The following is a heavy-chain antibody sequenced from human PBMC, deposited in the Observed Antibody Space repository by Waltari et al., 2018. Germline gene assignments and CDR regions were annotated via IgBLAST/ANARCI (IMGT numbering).Heavy chain of an antibody. V-gene: IGHV1-69*10. D-gene: IGHD1-26*01. CDR3: ARLLGSYSPFDY. Sequence: QVQLVQSGAEVKKPGSSVKVSCKASGGTFSSYAISWVRQAPGQGLEWMGGSIPILGIANYAQKFQGRVTITADKSTSTAYMELSSLRSEDTAVYYCARLLGSYSPFDYWGQGTLVTVSS. CDR1: GGTFSSYA. J-gene: IGHJ4*02. CDR2: SIPILGIA.